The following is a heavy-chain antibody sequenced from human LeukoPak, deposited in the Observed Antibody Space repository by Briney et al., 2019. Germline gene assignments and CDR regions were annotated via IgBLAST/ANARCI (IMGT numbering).Heavy chain of an antibody. Sequence: PSETLSLTCTVSGGFISSYYWSWIRQPAGKGLEWIGRIYTSGSTSYNPSLRSRVTMSVDTSKNQFSLKLSSVTAADTAVYYCARDRVFHLYYMDVWGKGTTVTVSS. CDR2: IYTSGST. CDR1: GGFISSYY. J-gene: IGHJ6*03. V-gene: IGHV4-4*07. CDR3: ARDRVFHLYYMDV. D-gene: IGHD6-13*01.